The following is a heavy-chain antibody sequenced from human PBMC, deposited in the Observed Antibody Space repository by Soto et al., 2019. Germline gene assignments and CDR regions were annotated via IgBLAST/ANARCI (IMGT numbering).Heavy chain of an antibody. CDR3: ARNWVGQSLGSDY. Sequence: GASVKVSCKASGYTFTGYYMHWVRQAPGQGLEWMGWINPNSGGTNYAQKFQGWVTMTRDTSISTAYMELSRLRSDDTAVYYCARNWVGQSLGSDYWAQGTSVTVSS. V-gene: IGHV1-2*04. J-gene: IGHJ4*02. CDR2: INPNSGGT. D-gene: IGHD1-26*01. CDR1: GYTFTGYY.